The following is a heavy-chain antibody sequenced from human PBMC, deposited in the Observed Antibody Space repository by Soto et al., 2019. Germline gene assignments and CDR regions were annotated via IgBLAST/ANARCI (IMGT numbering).Heavy chain of an antibody. D-gene: IGHD2-21*02. J-gene: IGHJ2*01. CDR1: GGSISSSNW. CDR2: IYHSGST. V-gene: IGHV4-4*02. CDR3: AREDTVVTPGRWYFDL. Sequence: QVQLQESGPGLVKPSGTLSLTCAVSGGSISSSNWWSWVRQPPGKGLEWIGEIYHSGSTNYNPSLKSRVTISVDKSKSQFSLKLSSVTAADTAVYYCAREDTVVTPGRWYFDLWGRGTLVTVSS.